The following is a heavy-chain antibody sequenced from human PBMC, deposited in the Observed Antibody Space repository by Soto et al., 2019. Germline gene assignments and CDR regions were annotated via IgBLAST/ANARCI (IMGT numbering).Heavy chain of an antibody. CDR1: GGTFSSYA. J-gene: IGHJ6*02. CDR3: ARSAVITRVPSLPWDSYYYYGMDV. V-gene: IGHV1-69*06. CDR2: IIPIFGTA. D-gene: IGHD3-22*01. Sequence: SVKVSCKASGGTFSSYAISWVRQAPGQGLEWMGGIIPIFGTANYAQKFQGRVTITADKSTSTAYMELSSLRSEDTAVYYCARSAVITRVPSLPWDSYYYYGMDVWGQGTTVTVSS.